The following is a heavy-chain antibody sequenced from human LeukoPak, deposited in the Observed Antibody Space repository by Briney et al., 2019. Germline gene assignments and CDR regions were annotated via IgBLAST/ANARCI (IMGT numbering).Heavy chain of an antibody. CDR3: ACLEYYYYGMDV. CDR2: ISSSGSSI. CDR1: GFTFSSYE. J-gene: IGHJ6*02. Sequence: PGRTLRLSCAASGFTFSSYEMNWVRQAPGKGLEWVSYISSSGSSIYYADSVKGRFTISRDNAKNSLYLQMNSLRADDTAVYYCACLEYYYYGMDVWGQGTTVTVSS. V-gene: IGHV3-48*03.